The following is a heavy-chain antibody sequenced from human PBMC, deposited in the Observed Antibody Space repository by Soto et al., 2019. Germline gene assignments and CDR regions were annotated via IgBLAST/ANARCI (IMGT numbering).Heavy chain of an antibody. CDR3: ARIPPLGYCSSTSCYASRGFDY. V-gene: IGHV3-7*03. Sequence: LRLSCAASGFTFSSYWMSWVRQAPGKGLEWVANIKQDGSEKYYVDSVKGRFTISRDNAKNSLYLQMNSLRAEDTAVYYCARIPPLGYCSSTSCYASRGFDYWGQGTLVTVSS. CDR1: GFTFSSYW. D-gene: IGHD2-2*01. CDR2: IKQDGSEK. J-gene: IGHJ4*02.